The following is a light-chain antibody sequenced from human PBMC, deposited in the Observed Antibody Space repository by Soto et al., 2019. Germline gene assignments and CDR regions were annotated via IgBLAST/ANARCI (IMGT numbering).Light chain of an antibody. CDR1: QGLTTK. V-gene: IGKV3-15*01. J-gene: IGKJ1*01. CDR3: QQYNTWPRT. Sequence: EIVMTQSPATLSVSPGEGATLSCRASQGLTTKLAWYQQKPGQAPRLLIYGASTRATGIPARFSGSGSGTEFTLAISSLQSEDFAVYYCQQYNTWPRTFGQGTKV. CDR2: GAS.